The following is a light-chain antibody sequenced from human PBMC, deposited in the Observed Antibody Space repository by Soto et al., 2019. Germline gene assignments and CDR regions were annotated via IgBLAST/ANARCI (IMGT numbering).Light chain of an antibody. CDR1: QSVSSRY. J-gene: IGKJ1*01. CDR2: DVS. Sequence: EIVLTQSPGTLSLSPGEKATLSCRASQSVSSRYLGWYQQKPGQAPRILIYDVSSRATGIPDRFSGSGSGTDFTLTISRLEPEDFAVYFCQQYASSPRTFGQGTKVDIK. CDR3: QQYASSPRT. V-gene: IGKV3-20*01.